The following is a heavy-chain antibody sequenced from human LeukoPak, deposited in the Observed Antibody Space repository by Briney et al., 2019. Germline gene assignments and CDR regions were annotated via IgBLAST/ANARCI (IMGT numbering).Heavy chain of an antibody. J-gene: IGHJ4*02. Sequence: SQTLSLTCTVSGCSISSGDYYWSWIRQPPGKGLEWIGYIYYSGSTYYNPSLKSRVTISVDTSKNQFSLKLSSVTAADTAEYYCAVTPPSDGGHFDYWGQGTLVTVSS. V-gene: IGHV4-30-4*01. CDR3: AVTPPSDGGHFDY. CDR2: IYYSGST. D-gene: IGHD3-10*01. CDR1: GCSISSGDYY.